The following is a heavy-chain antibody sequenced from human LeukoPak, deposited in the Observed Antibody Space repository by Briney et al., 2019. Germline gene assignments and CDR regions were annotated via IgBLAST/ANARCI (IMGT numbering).Heavy chain of an antibody. CDR3: TRHRTYCSGGSCYAVNDY. D-gene: IGHD2-15*01. CDR1: GFTLCGSA. Sequence: RSLSLSCAPSGFTLCGSAMHWVRQASGKGLEWVGRIRSKANSYATAYAESVKGRFTISRDDSKNTAYLQMNSLKTEDTAVYYCTRHRTYCSGGSCYAVNDYWGQGTLVTVSS. V-gene: IGHV3-73*01. J-gene: IGHJ4*02. CDR2: IRSKANSYAT.